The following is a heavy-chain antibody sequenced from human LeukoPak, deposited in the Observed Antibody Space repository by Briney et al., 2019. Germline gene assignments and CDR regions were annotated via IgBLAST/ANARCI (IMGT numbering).Heavy chain of an antibody. CDR2: ISSSSNTI. V-gene: IGHV3-48*04. J-gene: IGHJ4*02. D-gene: IGHD2-8*01. CDR3: ARRYCTNGVCYTGFDY. CDR1: GFTFSSYS. Sequence: GGSLRLSCAASGFTFSSYSMNWVRQAPGKGLEWVSYISSSSNTIYYADSVKGRFTISRDNAENSLYLQMNSLRAEDTAVYYCARRYCTNGVCYTGFDYWGQGTLVTVSS.